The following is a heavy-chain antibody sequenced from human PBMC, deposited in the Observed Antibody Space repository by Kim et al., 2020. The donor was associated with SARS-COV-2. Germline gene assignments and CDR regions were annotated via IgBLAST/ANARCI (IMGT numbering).Heavy chain of an antibody. CDR2: ISGSGYNT. CDR3: AKDRAAAAGTGQFDY. CDR1: GFTFDSHA. Sequence: GGSLRLSCAASGFTFDSHAMAWVRQAPGKGLEWVSSISGSGYNTYYADSVKGRFTISRDSSQSTVYPQVNSLRGEDTAIYYCAKDRAAAAGTGQFDYWGQGSLVTVSS. V-gene: IGHV3-23*01. J-gene: IGHJ4*02. D-gene: IGHD6-13*01.